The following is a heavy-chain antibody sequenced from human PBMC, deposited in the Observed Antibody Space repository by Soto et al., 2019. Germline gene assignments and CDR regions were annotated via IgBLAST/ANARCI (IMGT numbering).Heavy chain of an antibody. V-gene: IGHV3-48*03. CDR1: GFTFSSYE. CDR3: ASSSIAARLFDY. Sequence: PGGSLRLSCAASGFTFSSYEMNWVRQAPGKGLEWVSYISSSGSTIYYADSVKGRFTIPRDNAKNSLYLQMNSLRAEDTAVYYCASSSIAARLFDYWGQGTLVTVSS. CDR2: ISSSGSTI. J-gene: IGHJ4*02. D-gene: IGHD6-6*01.